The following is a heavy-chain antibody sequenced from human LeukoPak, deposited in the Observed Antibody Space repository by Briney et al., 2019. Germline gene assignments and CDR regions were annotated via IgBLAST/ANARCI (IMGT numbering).Heavy chain of an antibody. CDR1: GSTFSGYW. Sequence: PGGSLRLSCAASGSTFSGYWMNRVRQVPGKGLEWVANIKQDGSEKYYVDSVKGRFTISIDNAKNSLYLQLNSLRAEDADVYYCAGGTGWLIDYWGQGTLVTVSS. CDR2: IKQDGSEK. J-gene: IGHJ4*02. CDR3: AGGTGWLIDY. V-gene: IGHV3-7*04. D-gene: IGHD6-19*01.